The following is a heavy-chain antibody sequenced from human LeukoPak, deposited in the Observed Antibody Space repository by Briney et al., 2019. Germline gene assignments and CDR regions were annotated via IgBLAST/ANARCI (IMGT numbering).Heavy chain of an antibody. V-gene: IGHV3-7*01. D-gene: IGHD5-12*01. CDR2: IDEDGDVK. CDR3: ARHVPRGRSDFDC. Sequence: GGSLRLSCAASGFTFSNHWMAWVRQTPGKRPEWVANIDEDGDVKSYAESVKGRFTVSRDNGRTSVYLQMNSLRAEDTAIYYCARHVPRGRSDFDCWGQGALVTVS. J-gene: IGHJ4*02. CDR1: GFTFSNHW.